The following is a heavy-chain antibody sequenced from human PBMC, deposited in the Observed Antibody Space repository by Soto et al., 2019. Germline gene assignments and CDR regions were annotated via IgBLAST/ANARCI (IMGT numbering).Heavy chain of an antibody. Sequence: QVQLQESGPGLVKPSETLSLTCTVSSDSITNYYWSWIRQSPGKGLEWIGYIHDSGRSNYNPSLKSLVKISVDTSNKKFPLKLNSVTDADAAVYYCARVGGTRGWYWGQGTLVTVSS. CDR1: SDSITNYY. V-gene: IGHV4-59*01. CDR3: ARVGGTRGWY. D-gene: IGHD2-15*01. CDR2: IHDSGRS. J-gene: IGHJ4*02.